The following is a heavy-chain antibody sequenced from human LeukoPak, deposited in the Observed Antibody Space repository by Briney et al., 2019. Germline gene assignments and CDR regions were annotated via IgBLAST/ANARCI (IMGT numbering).Heavy chain of an antibody. Sequence: PGGSLRLSCAASGFTFSSYAMSWVRQAPGKGLEWVSGISGSGGSTYYADSVKGRFTISRHTSKNTLYLQMNSLRAEDTAVYYCARESTPLRGAFDPWGPGTLVTVSS. CDR1: GFTFSSYA. D-gene: IGHD5-24*01. CDR3: ARESTPLRGAFDP. CDR2: ISGSGGST. V-gene: IGHV3-23*01. J-gene: IGHJ5*02.